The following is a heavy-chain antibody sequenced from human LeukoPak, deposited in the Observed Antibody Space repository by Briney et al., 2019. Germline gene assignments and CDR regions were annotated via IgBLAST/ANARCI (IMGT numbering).Heavy chain of an antibody. V-gene: IGHV4-30-2*01. Sequence: SQTLSLTCAVSGGSISSGGYSWSWIRQPPGKGLEWIGYIYHSGSTYYNPSLKSRVTISVDRSKNQFSLKLSSVTAADTAVYYCARYAGRGNWFDPWGQGTLVTVSS. J-gene: IGHJ5*02. CDR2: IYHSGST. CDR3: ARYAGRGNWFDP. D-gene: IGHD1-26*01. CDR1: GGSISSGGYS.